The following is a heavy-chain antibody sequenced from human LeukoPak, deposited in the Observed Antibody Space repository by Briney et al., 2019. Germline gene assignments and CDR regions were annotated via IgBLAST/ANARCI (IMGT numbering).Heavy chain of an antibody. J-gene: IGHJ5*02. D-gene: IGHD2-15*01. V-gene: IGHV1-69*04. Sequence: SVKVSCKASGGTFSSYAISWVRQASGQGLEWMGRIIPILGIANYAQKFQGRVTITADKSTSTAYMELSSLRSEDTAVYYCARDREFQLGYCSGGSCYTSRWFDPWGQGTLVTVSS. CDR2: IIPILGIA. CDR3: ARDREFQLGYCSGGSCYTSRWFDP. CDR1: GGTFSSYA.